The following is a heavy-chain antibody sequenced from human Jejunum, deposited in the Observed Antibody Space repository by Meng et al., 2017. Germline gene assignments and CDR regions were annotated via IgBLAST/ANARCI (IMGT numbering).Heavy chain of an antibody. V-gene: IGHV3-74*03. Sequence: EVQLVESGGGLVQPGGSLRLSCVASGLNFRAHWMYWVRQAPGKELVWVSRIDSDGSGTTYADSVKGRFSISRDNAKNTVFLQMNSLRAEDTALYYCARDLHGGTDYWGQGTLVTVSS. J-gene: IGHJ4*02. CDR1: GLNFRAHW. CDR2: IDSDGSGT. CDR3: ARDLHGGTDY. D-gene: IGHD4-23*01.